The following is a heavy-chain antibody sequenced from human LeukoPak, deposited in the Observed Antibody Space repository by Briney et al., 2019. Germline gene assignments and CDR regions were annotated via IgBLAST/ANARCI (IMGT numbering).Heavy chain of an antibody. CDR3: ARHAAVAGSAFDY. J-gene: IGHJ4*02. V-gene: IGHV4-59*08. Sequence: SETLSLTCTVSGGSISGHYWSWIRQSPERGLEWIGYIYYSGSTHYNPSLKSRVTISVDTSKNQFSLNLTSVTAADAAVYYCARHAAVAGSAFDYWGQGTLVTVSS. CDR1: GGSISGHY. D-gene: IGHD6-19*01. CDR2: IYYSGST.